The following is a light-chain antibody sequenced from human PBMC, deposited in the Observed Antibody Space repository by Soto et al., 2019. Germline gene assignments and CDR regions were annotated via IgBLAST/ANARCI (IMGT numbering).Light chain of an antibody. Sequence: DIVLTQSPDSLAVSLGERATINCKSSQSVFYSSNNKNYLAWYQQKPGQPPKLLIYWASTRESGVPDRFSGSGSGTDFTLTISSLQAEDVAVYYCQQYYSTYVTFGQETRLEIK. CDR2: WAS. J-gene: IGKJ5*01. CDR1: QSVFYSSNNKNY. CDR3: QQYYSTYVT. V-gene: IGKV4-1*01.